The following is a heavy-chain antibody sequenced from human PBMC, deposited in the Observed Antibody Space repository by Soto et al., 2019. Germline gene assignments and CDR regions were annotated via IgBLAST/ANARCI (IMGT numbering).Heavy chain of an antibody. CDR2: VHSNGGT. V-gene: IGHV4-39*01. D-gene: IGHD3-3*01. J-gene: IGHJ6*02. CDR1: GGSITSGGYF. Sequence: SETLSLTCTVSGGSITSGGYFWDWIRQPPGRGLEWIGTVHSNGGTYYSPSLRSRVTISVDTSKNLFSLKMTSASATDTAVYFCATREDSSRFGVLDIWGQGTAVPVSS. CDR3: ATREDSSRFGVLDI.